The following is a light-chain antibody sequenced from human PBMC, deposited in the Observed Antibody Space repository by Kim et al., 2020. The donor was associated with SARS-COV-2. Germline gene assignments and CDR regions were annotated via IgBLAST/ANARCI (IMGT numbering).Light chain of an antibody. CDR2: DAS. CDR1: QSISSW. V-gene: IGKV1-5*01. Sequence: SASVGGRVTITCRASQSISSWLAWYQQKPGKAPKLLIYDASSLESGVPSRFSGSGSGTEFTLTISSLQPDDFATYCCQQYNSYPYTFGQGTKLEI. J-gene: IGKJ2*01. CDR3: QQYNSYPYT.